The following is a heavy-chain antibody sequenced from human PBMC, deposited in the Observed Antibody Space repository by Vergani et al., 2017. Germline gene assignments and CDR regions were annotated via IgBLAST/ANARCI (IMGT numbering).Heavy chain of an antibody. D-gene: IGHD4-11*01. CDR2: IDHTGRP. CDR1: GGSFTSYH. V-gene: IGHV4-34*01. Sequence: VQLQQWCGGLLKPSETLSLTCVVNGGSFTSYHWTWIRQSPGEGLEWVGDIDHTGRPDYNPSLKSRLTMSVDKSRNQFSLTLNSVTATDTAIYFCARVNTETNGHLYYYYYMGVWGQGTAVTVS. J-gene: IGHJ6*03. CDR3: ARVNTETNGHLYYYYYMGV.